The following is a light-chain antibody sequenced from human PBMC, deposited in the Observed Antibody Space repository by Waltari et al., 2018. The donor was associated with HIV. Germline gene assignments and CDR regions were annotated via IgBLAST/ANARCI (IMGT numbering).Light chain of an antibody. CDR3: CSYTGTYTFV. CDR1: SSDVGGYNY. Sequence: QSALTQPRSVSGSPGQSVTISCSGASSDVGGYNYVSWYKQHPGKAPKVMMYEDNKRPSGVPDRFSGSKSGNTASLTISGLQAEDEADYYCCSYTGTYTFVFGGGTKLTVL. J-gene: IGLJ2*01. V-gene: IGLV2-11*01. CDR2: EDN.